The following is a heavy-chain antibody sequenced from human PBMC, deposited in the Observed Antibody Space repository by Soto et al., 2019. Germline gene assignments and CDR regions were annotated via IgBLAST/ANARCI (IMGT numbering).Heavy chain of an antibody. V-gene: IGHV1-2*02. J-gene: IGHJ3*02. CDR2: INPATGAA. CDR1: GYPVTAYY. Sequence: QLHLVQSGAVVKKPGASVTVSCSASGYPVTAYYMHWVRQAPGRGLEWMGGINPATGAAKYTQTCQGRVTMTRDTSTSTVFMELSGLTPEDTAVFSCARGGGVGVAGSAAFDMWGQGTLVTVSS. CDR3: ARGGGVGVAGSAAFDM. D-gene: IGHD3-3*01.